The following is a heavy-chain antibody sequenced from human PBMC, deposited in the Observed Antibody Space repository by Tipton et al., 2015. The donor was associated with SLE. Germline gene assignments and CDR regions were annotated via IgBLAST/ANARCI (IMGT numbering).Heavy chain of an antibody. Sequence: TLSLTCTVSGGSISSHYWSWIRQPPGKGLEWIGYIYYSGSTNYNPSLKSRVTISVDTSKNQFSLKLSSVTAADTAVYYCAREPQGGWYYYYGMDVWGQGTTVTVSS. CDR1: GGSISSHY. D-gene: IGHD6-19*01. CDR3: AREPQGGWYYYYGMDV. CDR2: IYYSGST. J-gene: IGHJ6*02. V-gene: IGHV4-59*11.